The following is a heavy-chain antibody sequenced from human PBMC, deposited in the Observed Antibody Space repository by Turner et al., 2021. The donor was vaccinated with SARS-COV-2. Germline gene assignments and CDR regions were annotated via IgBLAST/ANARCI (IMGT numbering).Heavy chain of an antibody. D-gene: IGHD6-19*01. Sequence: QVQLVQSGAEVKKPGASVTVSCQVSGYTLTELSMHWVRQAPGKGLEWMGGFDPEDGETIYAQKFQGRVTMTEDTSTDTAYMELSSLRSEDTAVYYCATGVAVAGTPSDYYYYYGMDVWGQGTTVTVSS. CDR1: GYTLTELS. J-gene: IGHJ6*02. CDR2: FDPEDGET. V-gene: IGHV1-24*01. CDR3: ATGVAVAGTPSDYYYYYGMDV.